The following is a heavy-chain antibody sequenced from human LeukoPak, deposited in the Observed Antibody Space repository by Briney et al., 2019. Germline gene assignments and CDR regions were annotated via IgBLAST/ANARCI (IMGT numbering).Heavy chain of an antibody. Sequence: GGSLRLSCAASGFTFSSYSMNWVRQAPGKGLEWVSSLSSSSSYIYYADSVKGRFTISRDNAKNSLYLQMNSLRAEDTAVYYCARDFSDVKGGDSGDYYYYYYMDVWGKGTTVTISS. D-gene: IGHD3-22*01. J-gene: IGHJ6*03. CDR3: ARDFSDVKGGDSGDYYYYYYMDV. V-gene: IGHV3-21*01. CDR1: GFTFSSYS. CDR2: LSSSSSYI.